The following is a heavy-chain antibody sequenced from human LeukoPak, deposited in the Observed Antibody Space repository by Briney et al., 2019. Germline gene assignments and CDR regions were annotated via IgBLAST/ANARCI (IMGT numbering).Heavy chain of an antibody. J-gene: IGHJ4*02. CDR1: GGSISGRRYY. CDR3: ARGGSSNYDLDY. CDR2: INHSGST. V-gene: IGHV4-39*07. D-gene: IGHD4-4*01. Sequence: PSETLSLTCSVSGGSISGRRYYWGWIRQPPGKGLEWIGEINHSGSTNYNPSLKSRVTISVDTSKNQFSLKLSSVTAADTAVYYCARGGSSNYDLDYWGQGTLVTVSS.